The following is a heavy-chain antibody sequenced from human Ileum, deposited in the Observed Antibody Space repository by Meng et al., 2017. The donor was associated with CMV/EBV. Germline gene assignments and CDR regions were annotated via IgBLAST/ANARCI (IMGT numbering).Heavy chain of an antibody. J-gene: IGHJ5*02. D-gene: IGHD2-2*01. Sequence: SETLSLTCAVSGDSISSPDSYWGWVRQTPGKGLEWIGYIHSSGNTFYNPSLRRRVTMSLEASKNQFSMNLAAVTAAETAVYSCGRVGGYCSDTSCYSWIDPGGQGTLVTVSS. V-gene: IGHV4-30-4*08. CDR3: GRVGGYCSDTSCYSWIDP. CDR2: IHSSGNT. CDR1: GDSISSPDSY.